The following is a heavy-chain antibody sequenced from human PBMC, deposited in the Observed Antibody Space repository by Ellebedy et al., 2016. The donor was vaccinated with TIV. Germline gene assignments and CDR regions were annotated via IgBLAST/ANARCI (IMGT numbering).Heavy chain of an antibody. CDR3: TRTYYYDSSGYYLAY. CDR2: ITESGGNT. J-gene: IGHJ4*02. D-gene: IGHD3-22*01. V-gene: IGHV3-23*01. Sequence: GESLKISCAASGLTFSSHAMSWVRQAPGKELEWVSSITESGGNTYYADSVKGRFTISSDNAKNSLYLQMNSLRAEDTAVYYCTRTYYYDSSGYYLAYWGQGTLVTVSS. CDR1: GLTFSSHA.